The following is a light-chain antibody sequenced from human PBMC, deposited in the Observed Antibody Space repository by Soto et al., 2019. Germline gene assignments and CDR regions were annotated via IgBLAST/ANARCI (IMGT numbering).Light chain of an antibody. J-gene: IGLJ1*01. CDR1: TSDLGSYDY. V-gene: IGLV2-11*01. CDR3: CSFSGTSTLYV. Sequence: QSALTQPRSVSGSPGQSVTISCTGTTSDLGSYDYVSWYQQHPGRAPKLIIYDVTKRPSGVPDRFSGSKSGNAASLTISRLQTEDDADYYCCSFSGTSTLYVFGTGTKLTVL. CDR2: DVT.